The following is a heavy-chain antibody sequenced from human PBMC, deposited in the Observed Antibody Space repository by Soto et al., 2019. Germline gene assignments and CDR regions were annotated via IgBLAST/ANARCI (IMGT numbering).Heavy chain of an antibody. CDR2: INGGGDRT. CDR3: AKAQFGGYKFSLNLDS. J-gene: IGHJ4*02. D-gene: IGHD5-12*01. Sequence: EVQLLESGGGWVQPGGSARLSCAASGFTFTSYPMTWVRQAPGKGLEWVAVINGGGDRTYYADSVRGRFTLSRDNFKSTLSLRMDSLRAEDTALYYCAKAQFGGYKFSLNLDSWGQGSLVTVSS. CDR1: GFTFTSYP. V-gene: IGHV3-23*01.